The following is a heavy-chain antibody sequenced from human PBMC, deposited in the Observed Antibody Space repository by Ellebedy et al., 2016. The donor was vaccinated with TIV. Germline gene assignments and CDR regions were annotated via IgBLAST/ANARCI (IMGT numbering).Heavy chain of an antibody. V-gene: IGHV3-7*01. CDR1: GFIFRNYW. CDR3: ATDGSYGDYLSPAHASVM. J-gene: IGHJ3*02. Sequence: GGSLRLSCAASGFIFRNYWMSWVRQAPGQGLEWLANINQDGSEKHYVDSVEGRFTISRDNAKKSLYLQMISLRAEDTAVYYCATDGSYGDYLSPAHASVMWGQGTLVSVSS. D-gene: IGHD4-17*01. CDR2: INQDGSEK.